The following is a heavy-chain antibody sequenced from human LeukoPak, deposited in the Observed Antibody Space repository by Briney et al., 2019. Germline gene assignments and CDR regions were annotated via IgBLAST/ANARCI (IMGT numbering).Heavy chain of an antibody. CDR1: GYTFTSYG. CDR3: ARDHRIMITFGEVIAFDY. D-gene: IGHD3-16*02. V-gene: IGHV1-18*01. CDR2: ISAYNGNT. Sequence: ASVKVSCKASGYTFTSYGISWVRQAPGQGLEWMGWISAYNGNTNYAQKLQGRVTMTTDTSTSTAYMELRSLRSDDTAVYYCARDHRIMITFGEVIAFDYWGQGTLVTVSS. J-gene: IGHJ4*02.